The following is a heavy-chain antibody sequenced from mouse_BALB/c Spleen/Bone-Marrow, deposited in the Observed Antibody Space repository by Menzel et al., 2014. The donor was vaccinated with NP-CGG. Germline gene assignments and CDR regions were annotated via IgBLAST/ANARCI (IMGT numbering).Heavy chain of an antibody. CDR2: ISYSGST. J-gene: IGHJ2*01. Sequence: VQLQQSGPSLVKPSQTLSLTCSVTGDSIXSGYWNWIRKFPGNKLEYMGYISYSGSTYYSPSLKSRISITRDTSKNQYYRQLNSATTEDTATYYCATYDGYYFDYWGQGATLTVSS. D-gene: IGHD2-3*01. CDR3: ATYDGYYFDY. CDR1: GDSIXSGY. V-gene: IGHV3-8*02.